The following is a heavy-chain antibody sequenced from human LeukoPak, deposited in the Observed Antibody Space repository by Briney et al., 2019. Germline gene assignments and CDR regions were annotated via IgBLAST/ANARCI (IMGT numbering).Heavy chain of an antibody. Sequence: GGSLRLSCSASGFTFSSYAMHWVRQAPGKGLEWVAVISYDGSNKYYAGSVKGRFTISRDNSKNTLYLQMNSLRAEDTAVYYCARVGPKDRLRFLEWLLPHWGQGTLVTVSS. D-gene: IGHD3-3*01. J-gene: IGHJ4*02. V-gene: IGHV3-30-3*01. CDR1: GFTFSSYA. CDR2: ISYDGSNK. CDR3: ARVGPKDRLRFLEWLLPH.